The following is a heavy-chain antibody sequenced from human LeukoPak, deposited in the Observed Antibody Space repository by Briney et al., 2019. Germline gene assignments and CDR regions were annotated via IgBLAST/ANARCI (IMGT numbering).Heavy chain of an antibody. CDR2: ISSSSSTI. Sequence: GGSLRLSCAASGFTFSSYSMNWVRQAPGKGLEWVSYISSSSSTIYYADSVKGRFIISRDNAKNSLSLQMNSLRAEDTAVYYCATDKLGGSGSYDYWGQGTLVTVSS. J-gene: IGHJ4*02. CDR1: GFTFSSYS. D-gene: IGHD3-10*01. V-gene: IGHV3-48*04. CDR3: ATDKLGGSGSYDY.